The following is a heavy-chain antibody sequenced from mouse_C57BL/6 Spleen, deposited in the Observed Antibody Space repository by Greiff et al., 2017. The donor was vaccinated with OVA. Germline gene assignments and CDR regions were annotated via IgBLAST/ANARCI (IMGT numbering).Heavy chain of an antibody. CDR2: INPGSGGT. CDR3: ARSLGAMDY. CDR1: GYAFTNYL. J-gene: IGHJ4*01. Sequence: VQRVESGAELVRPGTSVKVSCKASGYAFTNYLIEWVKQRPGQGLEWIGVINPGSGGTNYNEKFKGKATLTADKSSSTAYMQLSSLTSEDSAVYFCARSLGAMDYWGQGTSVTVSS. V-gene: IGHV1-54*01. D-gene: IGHD3-3*01.